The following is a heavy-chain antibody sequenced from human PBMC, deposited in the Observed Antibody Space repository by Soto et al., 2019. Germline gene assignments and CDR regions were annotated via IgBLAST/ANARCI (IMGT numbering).Heavy chain of an antibody. V-gene: IGHV3-9*01. CDR3: VKAFKAYTVTTYFEH. D-gene: IGHD4-17*01. CDR2: ISWNSGRI. J-gene: IGHJ4*01. Sequence: HLVESGGGLVQPGKSLRLSCVASGLSIDDSAMHWVRQVPGKGLEWVSGISWNSGRIGYGDSVKGRFTISRDNAKSSLYLQMDSRRPEDTAVYYCVKAFKAYTVTTYFEHWGRGVMVTVSS. CDR1: GLSIDDSA.